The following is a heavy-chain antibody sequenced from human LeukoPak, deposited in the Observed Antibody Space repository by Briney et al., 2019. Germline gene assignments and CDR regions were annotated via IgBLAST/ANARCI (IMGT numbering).Heavy chain of an antibody. CDR1: GFTFGESV. V-gene: IGHV3-49*04. CDR3: ARSYDVLAAYFPPDY. D-gene: IGHD3-9*01. Sequence: PGGSMRLSCTTSGFTFGESVMSWVRQAPGKGLEWVGFIRSKRYGGTTQYAASVKGRFTITRDDSKSIAYLQMNSLKTEDTAVYFCARSYDVLAAYFPPDYWGQGTLVTVSS. CDR2: IRSKRYGGTT. J-gene: IGHJ4*02.